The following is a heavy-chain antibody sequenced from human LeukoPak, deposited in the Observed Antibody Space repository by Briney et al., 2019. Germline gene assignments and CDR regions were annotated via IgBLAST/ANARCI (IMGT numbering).Heavy chain of an antibody. CDR3: AKDSHWILFDD. CDR2: IGGSGIRT. Sequence: GGSLRLSCSASGFTFTTYGMNWVRQAPGKGLEGVSGIGGSGIRTYYADSVKGRFTISRDNSKNTLYLQMNSLKDEDTAVYYCAKDSHWILFDDWGQGTLVTVSS. V-gene: IGHV3-23*01. CDR1: GFTFTTYG. J-gene: IGHJ4*02. D-gene: IGHD2-2*03.